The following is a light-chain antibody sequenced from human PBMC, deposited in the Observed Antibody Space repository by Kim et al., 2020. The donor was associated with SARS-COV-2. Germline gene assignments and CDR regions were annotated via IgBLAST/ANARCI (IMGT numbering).Light chain of an antibody. CDR2: KAS. CDR1: QSISSW. CDR3: QQYQTYPLT. Sequence: DIQMTQSPSTLSASVGDRVTITCRASQSISSWLAWYQQKPQKAPKLLIYKASNLQSGVPSRFSGRGSATEFTLTISSLQPDDFATYYCQQYQTYPLTFGGGTEVDIK. V-gene: IGKV1-5*03. J-gene: IGKJ4*01.